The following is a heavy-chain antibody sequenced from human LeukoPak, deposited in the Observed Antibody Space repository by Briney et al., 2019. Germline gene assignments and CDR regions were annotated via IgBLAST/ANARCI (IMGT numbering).Heavy chain of an antibody. CDR2: ITSRGEST. CDR3: ARDRPNYYGSDGHYYRRDGDY. V-gene: IGHV3-23*01. Sequence: GGSLRLSCAASGFTFSIYAMSWVRQAPGKGLQWVSSITSRGESTWYVDSVKGRFTITRDNSESTLYLQMHSLRAEDTAVYYCARDRPNYYGSDGHYYRRDGDYWGWGTLVSVSS. J-gene: IGHJ4*02. D-gene: IGHD3-22*01. CDR1: GFTFSIYA.